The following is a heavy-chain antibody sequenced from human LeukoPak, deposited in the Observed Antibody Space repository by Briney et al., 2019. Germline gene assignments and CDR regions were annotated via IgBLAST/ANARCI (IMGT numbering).Heavy chain of an antibody. V-gene: IGHV4-34*01. D-gene: IGHD6-19*01. CDR3: ARDVRKVVAGTAYYYSMDV. Sequence: SETLSLTCAVHGGSFSGYHWNWIRQSPGKGLEWIGEINDRGRTNYNPSLKSRVTISVDTSKNQFSLNLSSVTAADTAVYYCARDVRKVVAGTAYYYSMDVWGKGTTVTVSS. J-gene: IGHJ6*03. CDR1: GGSFSGYH. CDR2: INDRGRT.